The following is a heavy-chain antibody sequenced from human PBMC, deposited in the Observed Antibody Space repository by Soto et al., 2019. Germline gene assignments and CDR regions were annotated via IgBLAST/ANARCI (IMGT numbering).Heavy chain of an antibody. D-gene: IGHD5-12*01. J-gene: IGHJ4*02. V-gene: IGHV3-23*01. Sequence: GGSLRLSCAASGFTFSSYAMSWVRQAPGKGLEWVSAISGSGGSTYYADSVKGRFTISRDNSKNTLYLQMNSLRAEDTAVYYCARYKKGTIGYFDYWGQGTLDTVSS. CDR3: ARYKKGTIGYFDY. CDR2: ISGSGGST. CDR1: GFTFSSYA.